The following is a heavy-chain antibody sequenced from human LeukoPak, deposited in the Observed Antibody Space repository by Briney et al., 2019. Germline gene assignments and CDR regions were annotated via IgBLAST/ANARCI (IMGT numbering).Heavy chain of an antibody. J-gene: IGHJ3*02. CDR2: IFHSGST. D-gene: IGHD1-14*01. CDR1: GGSISSNSYY. V-gene: IGHV4-39*01. Sequence: SETLSLTCTVSGGSISSNSYYWSWIRQPPGKGLERLGSIFHSGSTYYSPSFKSRVTISADTSKNQFSLRLPSVTAADTAVYYCAGWSSGSSAYDIWGHGTMVTVSS. CDR3: AGWSSGSSAYDI.